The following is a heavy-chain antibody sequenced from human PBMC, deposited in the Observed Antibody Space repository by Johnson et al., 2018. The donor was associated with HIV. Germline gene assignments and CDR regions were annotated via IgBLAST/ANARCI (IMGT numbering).Heavy chain of an antibody. Sequence: EVQLMESGGGLVKPGGSLRLSCAASEFTFSNAWMSWVRQAPGKGLEWVGRIKSHSDSGTTDDAAPVQGSFIISRDDSKNMLYLQMNSLKTEDTAVYYCSTGGYGSGSFACDIWGQGTMVTVSS. V-gene: IGHV3-15*01. J-gene: IGHJ3*02. CDR3: STGGYGSGSFACDI. CDR2: IKSHSDSGTT. D-gene: IGHD3-10*01. CDR1: EFTFSNAW.